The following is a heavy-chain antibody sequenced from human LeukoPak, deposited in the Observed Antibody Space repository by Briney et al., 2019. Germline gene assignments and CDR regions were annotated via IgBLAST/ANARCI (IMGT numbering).Heavy chain of an antibody. CDR1: GFTFSSYG. CDR3: ARDREWEPSLPDY. CDR2: IRYDGSNK. V-gene: IGHV3-30*02. J-gene: IGHJ4*02. Sequence: HPGGSLRLSCAASGFTFSSYGMHWVRQAPGKGLEWVAFIRYDGSNKYYADSVKGRFTISRDNAKNSLYLQMNSLRAEDTAVYYCARDREWEPSLPDYWGQGTLVTVSS. D-gene: IGHD1-26*01.